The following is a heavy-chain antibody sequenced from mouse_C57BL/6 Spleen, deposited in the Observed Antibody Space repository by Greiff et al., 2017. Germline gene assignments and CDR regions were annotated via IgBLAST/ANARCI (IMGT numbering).Heavy chain of an antibody. D-gene: IGHD1-1*01. CDR1: GYTFTSYW. Sequence: QVQLPGAELVKPGASVKMSCKASGYTFTSYWITWVKQRPGQGLEWIGDIYPGSGSTNYNEKFKSKATLTVDTSSSTAYMQLSSLTSEDSAVYYCARDYYYGSSWYFDVWGTGTTVTVSS. V-gene: IGHV1-55*01. CDR2: IYPGSGST. CDR3: ARDYYYGSSWYFDV. J-gene: IGHJ1*03.